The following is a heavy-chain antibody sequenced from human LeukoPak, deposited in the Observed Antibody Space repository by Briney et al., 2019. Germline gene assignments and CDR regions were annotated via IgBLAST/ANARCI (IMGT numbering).Heavy chain of an antibody. Sequence: SETLSLTCTVSGGSISSGGYYWSWMRQPPGKRLEWIGYIYYSGSTYYNPSLKSRVTISVDTSKNQFSLKLSSVTAADTAVYYCARAIHGDFDYWGQGTLVTVSS. CDR1: GGSISSGGYY. V-gene: IGHV4-30-4*01. D-gene: IGHD3-3*01. CDR3: ARAIHGDFDY. CDR2: IYYSGST. J-gene: IGHJ4*02.